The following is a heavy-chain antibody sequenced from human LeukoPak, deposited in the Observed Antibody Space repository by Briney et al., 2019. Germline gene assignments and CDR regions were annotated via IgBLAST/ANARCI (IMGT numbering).Heavy chain of an antibody. CDR3: AMRPADCSSSSCPTINRYYYGMDV. J-gene: IGHJ6*02. CDR2: ISGNGGST. V-gene: IGHV3-23*01. CDR1: GFTFRDYA. Sequence: PGGSLRLSCAASGFTFRDYAMSWVRQAPGKGLEWVSAISGNGGSTYHADSVKGRFTISRDNSKNTLHLQLNSLRDEDTAMYYCAMRPADCSSSSCPTINRYYYGMDVWGQGTTVIVSS. D-gene: IGHD2-15*01.